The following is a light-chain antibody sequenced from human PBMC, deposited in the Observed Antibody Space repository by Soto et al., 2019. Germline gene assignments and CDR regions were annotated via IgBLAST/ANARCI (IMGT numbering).Light chain of an antibody. Sequence: ENVLTQSPGTLSLSPGERATLSCRASQSVTSDYLAWYQQRPGQSPRLLIYDASRRATDIPDRFSGSGSGPDFTLTISKLEPEDFAVYYCLHYGDSPFTFGPGTKVDIK. V-gene: IGKV3-20*01. CDR3: LHYGDSPFT. CDR2: DAS. J-gene: IGKJ3*01. CDR1: QSVTSDY.